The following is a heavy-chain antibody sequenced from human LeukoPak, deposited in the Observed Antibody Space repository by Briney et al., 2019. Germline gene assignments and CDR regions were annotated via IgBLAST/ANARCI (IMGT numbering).Heavy chain of an antibody. Sequence: SETLSLTCSVSGGSVSNYYWSWIRQPPGKGLEWSGYVYYTGSTNYNPSLKSRVTMFEDKPKNQFSLRLYSVTVADTAVYYCARHFAYSSSSYFDYWGQGSLVTVSS. J-gene: IGHJ4*02. CDR2: VYYTGST. D-gene: IGHD6-6*01. CDR1: GGSVSNYY. V-gene: IGHV4-59*08. CDR3: ARHFAYSSSSYFDY.